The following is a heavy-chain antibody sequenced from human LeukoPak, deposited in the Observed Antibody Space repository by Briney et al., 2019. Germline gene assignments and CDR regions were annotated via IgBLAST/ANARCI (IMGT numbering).Heavy chain of an antibody. Sequence: GGSLRLSCATAGFTFSAFSMYWVRQAPGKGQKKVEGIGYNGGSIEYSNSVKGRFTISRDESKNTLSLQMGSLRADDMAVYYCARRALHAGGYRGYHFDYWGQGTLVTVSS. J-gene: IGHJ4*02. V-gene: IGHV3-64*01. D-gene: IGHD5-12*01. CDR3: ARRALHAGGYRGYHFDY. CDR1: GFTFSAFS. CDR2: IGYNGGSI.